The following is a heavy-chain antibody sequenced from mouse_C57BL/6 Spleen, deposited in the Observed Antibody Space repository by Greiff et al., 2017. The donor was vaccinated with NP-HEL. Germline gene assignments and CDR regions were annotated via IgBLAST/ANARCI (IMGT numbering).Heavy chain of an antibody. Sequence: DVHLVESGGGLVKPGGSLKLSCAASGFTFSDYGMHWVRQAPEKGLEWVAYISSGSSTIYYADTVKGRFTISRDNAKNTLFLQMTSLRSEDTAMYYCARNGLTAMDYWGQGTSVTVSS. CDR2: ISSGSSTI. CDR1: GFTFSDYG. CDR3: ARNGLTAMDY. J-gene: IGHJ4*01. V-gene: IGHV5-17*01.